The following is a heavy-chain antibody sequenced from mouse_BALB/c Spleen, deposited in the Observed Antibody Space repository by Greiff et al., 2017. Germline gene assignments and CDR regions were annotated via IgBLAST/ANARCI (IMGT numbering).Heavy chain of an antibody. Sequence: QVQLQQSGAELARPGASVKLSCKASGYTFTDYYINWVKQRTGQGLEWIGEIYPGSGNTYYNEKFKGKATLTADKSSSTAYMQLSSLTSEDSAVYFCARGSLLRLRYFDVWGAGTTVTVSS. CDR3: ARGSLLRLRYFDV. CDR1: GYTFTDYY. CDR2: IYPGSGNT. D-gene: IGHD1-2*01. V-gene: IGHV1-77*01. J-gene: IGHJ1*01.